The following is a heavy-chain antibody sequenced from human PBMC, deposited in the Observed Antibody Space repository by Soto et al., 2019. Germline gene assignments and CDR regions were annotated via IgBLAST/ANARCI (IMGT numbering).Heavy chain of an antibody. CDR1: GGSINTSSYY. V-gene: IGHV3-7*01. D-gene: IGHD3-16*02. CDR3: ARLSPY. Sequence: ETLSLTCTVSGGSINTSSYYWGWIRQAPGKGLEWVANIKPDGSEKYYVDSVKGRFTISRDDAKNSLYLEMNSLRAEDTAVYYCARLSPYWGPGALVTVSS. J-gene: IGHJ4*02. CDR2: IKPDGSEK.